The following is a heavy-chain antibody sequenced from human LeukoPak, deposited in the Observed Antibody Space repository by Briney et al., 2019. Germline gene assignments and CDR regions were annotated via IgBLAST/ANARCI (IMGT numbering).Heavy chain of an antibody. CDR3: ARQHRGSGSYLGYYFDY. CDR1: GGSISSSSYY. Sequence: SETLSLTCSVSGGSISSSSYYWGWIRQPPGKGLEWIGSIYYSGSTYYNPSLKSRVTISVDTSKNQFSLKLSSVTAADTAVYYCARQHRGSGSYLGYYFDYWGQGTLVTVSS. J-gene: IGHJ4*02. CDR2: IYYSGST. D-gene: IGHD3-10*01. V-gene: IGHV4-39*01.